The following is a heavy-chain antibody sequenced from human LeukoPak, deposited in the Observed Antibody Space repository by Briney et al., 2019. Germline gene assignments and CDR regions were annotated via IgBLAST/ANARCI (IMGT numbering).Heavy chain of an antibody. V-gene: IGHV3-21*01. J-gene: IGHJ4*02. CDR1: GFIFSTYS. CDR3: ARENSGSYYPFDC. Sequence: GGSLRLSCAASGFIFSTYSMNWVRQAPGKGLEWVSSISSSTSYIYYADSVKGRFTISRDNAKNSLYLQMNSLRPEDTAVYYCARENSGSYYPFDCWGQGTLVTVSS. CDR2: ISSSTSYI. D-gene: IGHD1-26*01.